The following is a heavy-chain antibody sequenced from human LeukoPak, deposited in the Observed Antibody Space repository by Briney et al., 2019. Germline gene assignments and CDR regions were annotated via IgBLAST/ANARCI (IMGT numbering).Heavy chain of an antibody. CDR2: ISPVSSYT. D-gene: IGHD2/OR15-2a*01. CDR1: GFSFNSYT. CDR3: VRDVSRRIGMDV. V-gene: IGHV3-21*01. Sequence: GGSLRLSCLASGFSFNSYTMSWVREAPGEGREWVSTISPVSSYTWYAESVKGRFTISRDNPKNSLYLQMDSLRAEDTAVYYCVRDVSRRIGMDVWGQGTTVTVSS. J-gene: IGHJ6*02.